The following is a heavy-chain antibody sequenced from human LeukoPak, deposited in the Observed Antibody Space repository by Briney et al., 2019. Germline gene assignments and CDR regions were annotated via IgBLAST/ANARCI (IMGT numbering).Heavy chain of an antibody. V-gene: IGHV3-53*01. J-gene: IGHJ4*02. CDR3: AKKRSGYNYESVDY. Sequence: GGSLRLSCAASGFTVNSNYMSWVRQAPGKGREWVSVIYSGGSTYYADSVKGRFTISRDNSKNTLYLQMNSLRAEDTAVYYCAKKRSGYNYESVDYWGQGTLVTVFS. D-gene: IGHD5-24*01. CDR2: IYSGGST. CDR1: GFTVNSNY.